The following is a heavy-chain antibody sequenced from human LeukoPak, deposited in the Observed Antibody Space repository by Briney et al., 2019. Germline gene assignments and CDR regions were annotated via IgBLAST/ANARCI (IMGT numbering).Heavy chain of an antibody. D-gene: IGHD3-16*02. Sequence: SVKVSCKASGGTFTSYAINWVRQAPGQGLEWMGGIIPIFGTANYAQKFQGRVTITADESTSTAYMELSSLRSEDTAMYYCATSPMITFGGVIEKKYQLQYYFDYWGQGTLVTASS. CDR1: GGTFTSYA. CDR2: IIPIFGTA. V-gene: IGHV1-69*01. J-gene: IGHJ4*02. CDR3: ATSPMITFGGVIEKKYQLQYYFDY.